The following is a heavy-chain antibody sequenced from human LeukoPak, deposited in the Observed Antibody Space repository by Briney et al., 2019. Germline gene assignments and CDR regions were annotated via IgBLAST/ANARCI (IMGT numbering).Heavy chain of an antibody. J-gene: IGHJ5*02. D-gene: IGHD4-17*01. CDR1: GFTFSSYG. CDR2: ISGSGGST. Sequence: GGSLRLSCAASGFTFSSYGMSWVRQAPGKGLEWVAAISGSGGSTYYADSVKGRFTISRDNSKNTLYLQMNSLRAKDTAVYYCAKDLRYGDNPTNWFDPWGQGTLVTVSS. V-gene: IGHV3-23*01. CDR3: AKDLRYGDNPTNWFDP.